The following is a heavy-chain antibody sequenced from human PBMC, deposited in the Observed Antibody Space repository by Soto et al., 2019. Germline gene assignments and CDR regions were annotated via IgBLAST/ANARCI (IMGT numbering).Heavy chain of an antibody. J-gene: IGHJ4*02. CDR3: ARGHSLPGTLVYFDY. CDR2: INHSGST. Sequence: SSETLSLTCAVYGGSFSGYYWSWIRQPPGKGLEWIGEINHSGSTNYNPSLKSRVTISVDTSKNQFSLKLSSVTAADTAVYYCARGHSLPGTLVYFDYWGQGTLVTVSS. CDR1: GGSFSGYY. D-gene: IGHD6-13*01. V-gene: IGHV4-34*01.